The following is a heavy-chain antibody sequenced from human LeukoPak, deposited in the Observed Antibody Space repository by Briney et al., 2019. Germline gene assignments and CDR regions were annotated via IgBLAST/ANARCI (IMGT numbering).Heavy chain of an antibody. J-gene: IGHJ5*02. D-gene: IGHD5-24*01. Sequence: GGSLRLSCAASGFTFDDHAMHWVRQAPGKGLEWVSVISGDGGTIYYADSVKGRFTISRDNRKNCLYLLMNSLRTEDTALYHCAKDPATRDGHGAWFDPWGQGTLVTVSS. CDR3: AKDPATRDGHGAWFDP. CDR2: ISGDGGTI. CDR1: GFTFDDHA. V-gene: IGHV3-43*02.